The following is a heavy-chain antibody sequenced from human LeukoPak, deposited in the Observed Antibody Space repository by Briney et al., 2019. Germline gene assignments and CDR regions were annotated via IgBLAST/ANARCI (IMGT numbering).Heavy chain of an antibody. CDR2: IRYDGSNK. Sequence: PGGSLRLSCAASGFTFSSYGMHWVRQAPGKGLEWVAFIRYDGSNKYYADSVKGRFTISRDNARNSVYLQMSSLTVEDTALYYCARGPVVVAGRMAFGWGQGTQVTVSS. V-gene: IGHV3-30*02. CDR1: GFTFSSYG. CDR3: ARGPVVVAGRMAFG. D-gene: IGHD6-19*01. J-gene: IGHJ4*02.